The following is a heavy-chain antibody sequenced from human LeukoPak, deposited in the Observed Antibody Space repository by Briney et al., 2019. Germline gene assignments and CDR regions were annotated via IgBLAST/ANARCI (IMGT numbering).Heavy chain of an antibody. Sequence: SETLSLTCTVSGGSISSGSYYWSWIRQPAGKGLEWIGRIYTSGSTNYNPSLKSRVTISVDTSKNQFSLKLSSVTAADTAVYYCARSYSSGWYGGEQDWFDPWGQGTLVTVSS. CDR3: ARSYSSGWYGGEQDWFDP. D-gene: IGHD6-19*01. V-gene: IGHV4-61*02. CDR1: GGSISSGSYY. J-gene: IGHJ5*02. CDR2: IYTSGST.